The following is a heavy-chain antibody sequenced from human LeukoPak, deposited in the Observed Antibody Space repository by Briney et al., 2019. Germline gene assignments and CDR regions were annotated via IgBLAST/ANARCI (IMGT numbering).Heavy chain of an antibody. Sequence: PSETLSLTCTVSGGSISSSGYYWGWIRQPPGKGLEWIGSIYYSGSTYYNPSLKSRVTISVDTSKNQFSLKLSSVTAADTAVYYCARGLGDYYDSSGYYHGWFDPWGQGTLVTVSS. CDR2: IYYSGST. CDR3: ARGLGDYYDSSGYYHGWFDP. CDR1: GGSISSSGYY. J-gene: IGHJ5*02. V-gene: IGHV4-39*07. D-gene: IGHD3-22*01.